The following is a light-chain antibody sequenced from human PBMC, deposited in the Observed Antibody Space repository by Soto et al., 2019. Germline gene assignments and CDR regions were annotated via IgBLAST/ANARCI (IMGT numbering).Light chain of an antibody. J-gene: IGKJ2*01. CDR2: DTT. V-gene: IGKV1-33*01. Sequence: DIQMNQSPNSLAASVGDRVTITCQASQDLTNFLNWYQQKPGEAPKLLIYDTTTLEEGVTSRFSGGGSGTDFTFTINGLQPEDAAIYSCQQYVNLPYTFGQGTKLEIK. CDR3: QQYVNLPYT. CDR1: QDLTNF.